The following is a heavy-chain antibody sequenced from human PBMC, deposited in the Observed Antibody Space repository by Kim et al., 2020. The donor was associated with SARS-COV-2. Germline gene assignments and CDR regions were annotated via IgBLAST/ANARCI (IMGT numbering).Heavy chain of an antibody. V-gene: IGHV2-5*02. CDR1: GFSLSTSGVG. CDR2: IYWDDDK. Sequence: SGPTLVNPTQTLTLTCTFSGFSLSTSGVGVGWIRQPPGKALEWLALIYWDDDKRYSPSLKSRLTITKDTSKNQVVLTMTNMDPVDTATYYCAHRLDRWGYDSSGYYRHAFDIWGQGTMVTVSS. D-gene: IGHD3-22*01. CDR3: AHRLDRWGYDSSGYYRHAFDI. J-gene: IGHJ3*02.